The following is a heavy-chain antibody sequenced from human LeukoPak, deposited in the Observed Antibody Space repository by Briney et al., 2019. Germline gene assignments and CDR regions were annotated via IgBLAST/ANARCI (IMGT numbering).Heavy chain of an antibody. V-gene: IGHV4-59*01. D-gene: IGHD3-9*01. J-gene: IGHJ4*02. CDR1: GGSMSSSY. Sequence: SETLSLTCTVSGGSMSSSYGSWVRQPPGKGLEWIGYIFHSGSTNSNPSLKSRVTISVDTSKNQFSLKLSSVTAADTAVYYCATSPYDILTGWTFYFDYWGQGTLVTVSS. CDR2: IFHSGST. CDR3: ATSPYDILTGWTFYFDY.